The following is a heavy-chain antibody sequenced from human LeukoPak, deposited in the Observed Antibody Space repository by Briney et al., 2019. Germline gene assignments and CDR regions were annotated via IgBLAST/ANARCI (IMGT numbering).Heavy chain of an antibody. D-gene: IGHD3-22*01. J-gene: IGHJ3*02. CDR2: INWNGGST. CDR1: GFNFDEYA. Sequence: PGGSLRLSCAASGFNFDEYAMSWVRQTPGKGLEWVSGINWNGGSTDYSDSVKGRFTISRDNAKNSLYLQMNSLRAEDTALCHCTRDRPLDYYDSSDDAFDIWGQGTMVTVSS. CDR3: TRDRPLDYYDSSDDAFDI. V-gene: IGHV3-20*01.